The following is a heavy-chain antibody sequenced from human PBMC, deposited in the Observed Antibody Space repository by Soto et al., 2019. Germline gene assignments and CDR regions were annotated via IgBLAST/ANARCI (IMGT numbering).Heavy chain of an antibody. Sequence: PSETLSLTCAVYGGSFSGYYWSWIRQPPGKGLEWIGEINHSGSTNYNPSLKSRVTISVDTSKNQFSLKLSSVTAADTAVYYCARGYSYGYGPSYYYYMDVWGKGTTVTVSS. CDR3: ARGYSYGYGPSYYYYMDV. J-gene: IGHJ6*03. V-gene: IGHV4-34*01. D-gene: IGHD5-18*01. CDR1: GGSFSGYY. CDR2: INHSGST.